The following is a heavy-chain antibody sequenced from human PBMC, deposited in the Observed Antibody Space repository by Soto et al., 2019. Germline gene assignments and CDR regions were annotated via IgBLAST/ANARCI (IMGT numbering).Heavy chain of an antibody. CDR1: GFTFSSYW. J-gene: IGHJ4*02. CDR2: INGDGKTA. CDR3: TRPRYDGSGTPFDH. D-gene: IGHD3-22*01. Sequence: GGSLRLSCAASGFTFSSYWMHWVRQAPGKGLVWVSGINGDGKTATYADSVKGRFIISRDNAKNILYLQMNSLTAEDTAVYYCTRPRYDGSGTPFDHWGQGSLVTV. V-gene: IGHV3-74*01.